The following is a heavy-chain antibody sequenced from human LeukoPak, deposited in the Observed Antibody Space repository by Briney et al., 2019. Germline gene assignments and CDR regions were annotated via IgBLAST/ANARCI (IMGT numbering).Heavy chain of an antibody. V-gene: IGHV1-46*01. J-gene: IGHJ1*01. Sequence: LQGRVTMTRDTSTSTVYMELSSLRSEDTAVYYCAREPEVEAATRFGYFQHWGQGTLVTVSS. D-gene: IGHD2-15*01. CDR3: AREPEVEAATRFGYFQH.